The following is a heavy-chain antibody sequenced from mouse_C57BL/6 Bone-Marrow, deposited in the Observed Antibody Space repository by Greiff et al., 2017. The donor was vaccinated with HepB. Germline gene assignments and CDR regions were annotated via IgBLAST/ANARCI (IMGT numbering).Heavy chain of an antibody. CDR2: IHPNSGST. CDR3: AYDGYYDYAMDY. J-gene: IGHJ4*01. V-gene: IGHV1-64*01. D-gene: IGHD2-3*01. CDR1: GYTFTSYW. Sequence: QVQLQQPGAELVKPGASVKLSCKASGYTFTSYWMHWVKQRPGQGLEWIGMIHPNSGSTNYNEKFKSKATLTVEKSSSTAYMQLSSLTSEDYAVYYCAYDGYYDYAMDYWGQGTSVTVSS.